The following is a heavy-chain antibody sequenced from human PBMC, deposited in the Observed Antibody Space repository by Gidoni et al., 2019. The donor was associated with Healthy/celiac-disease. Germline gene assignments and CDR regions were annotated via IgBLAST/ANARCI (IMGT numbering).Heavy chain of an antibody. D-gene: IGHD3-22*01. CDR1: GFTFCRYA. Sequence: QVQLVESGGSVVQPGRSLRPSCAAPGFTFCRYAMHWVRQAPGKGLEWVAVISYDGSNKYYADSVKGRFTISRDNSKNTLYLQMNSLRAEDTAVYYCAREDSSGYEDYFQHWGQGTLVTVSS. J-gene: IGHJ1*01. CDR2: ISYDGSNK. CDR3: AREDSSGYEDYFQH. V-gene: IGHV3-30-3*01.